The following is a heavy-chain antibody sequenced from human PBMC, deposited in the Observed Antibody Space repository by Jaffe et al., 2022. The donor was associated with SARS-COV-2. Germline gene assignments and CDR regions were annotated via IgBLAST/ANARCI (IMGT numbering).Heavy chain of an antibody. CDR1: GFTFSSYA. V-gene: IGHV3-23*01. CDR3: AKDRGGIVVVTDVDY. Sequence: EVQLLESGGGLVQPGGSLRLSCAASGFTFSSYAMSWVRQAPGKGLEWVSAITGSGGSTYYADSVKGRFTISRDNSKNTLYLQMNSLRAEDTAVYYCAKDRGGIVVVTDVDYWGQGTLVTVSS. CDR2: ITGSGGST. D-gene: IGHD2-21*02. J-gene: IGHJ4*02.